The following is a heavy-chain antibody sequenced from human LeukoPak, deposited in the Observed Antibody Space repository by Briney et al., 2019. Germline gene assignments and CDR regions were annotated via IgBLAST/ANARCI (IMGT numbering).Heavy chain of an antibody. D-gene: IGHD1-26*01. J-gene: IGHJ5*02. CDR2: INPNSGGT. CDR1: GYTFTGYY. V-gene: IGHV1-2*02. Sequence: VASVSVSCKASGYTFTGYYMRWVRQAPGQGGGWGGWINPNSGGTNYAQKFQGRVTMTRDTSISTAYMELSRLRSDDTAVYYCARTYSGSYNWFVPWGQGTLVTVAS. CDR3: ARTYSGSYNWFVP.